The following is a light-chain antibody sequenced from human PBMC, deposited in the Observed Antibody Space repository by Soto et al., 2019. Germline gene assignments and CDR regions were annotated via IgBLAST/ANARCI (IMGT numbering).Light chain of an antibody. V-gene: IGKV1-5*01. CDR1: QGINNR. J-gene: IGKJ1*01. CDR2: DAS. CDR3: PQFIDGWT. Sequence: IQMTQSPSTLSASIGDRVTITCRASQGINNRLAWYQQMPGKAPNLLIYDASTWESGVPSRIRGSGSETEFPLTISGLQHDDVATYYRPQFIDGWTFGQGTKVEIK.